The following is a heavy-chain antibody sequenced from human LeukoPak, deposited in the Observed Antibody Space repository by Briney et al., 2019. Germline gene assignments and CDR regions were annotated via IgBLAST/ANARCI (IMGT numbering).Heavy chain of an antibody. CDR3: ATDEAATGRLDY. J-gene: IGHJ4*02. Sequence: GGSLRLSCAASGFNSRNYWMHWVRQAPGKGPVWVSRINSDGSSTSYADSVKGRFTISRDNAENTLYLQINSLRAEDTAVYYCATDEAATGRLDYWGQGTLVTDSS. V-gene: IGHV3-74*01. D-gene: IGHD1-1*01. CDR1: GFNSRNYW. CDR2: INSDGSST.